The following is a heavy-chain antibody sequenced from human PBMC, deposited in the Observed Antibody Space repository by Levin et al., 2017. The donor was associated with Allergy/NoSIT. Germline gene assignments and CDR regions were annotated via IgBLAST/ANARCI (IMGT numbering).Heavy chain of an antibody. D-gene: IGHD6-19*01. V-gene: IGHV1-69*06. CDR1: GGTFSSYA. CDR2: IIPIFGTA. Sequence: SVKVSCKASGGTFSSYAISWVRQAPGQGLEWMGGIIPIFGTANYAQKFQGRVTITADKSTSTAYMELSSLRSEDTAVYYCARDWYSSGSAPGTFDYWGQGTLVTVSS. J-gene: IGHJ4*02. CDR3: ARDWYSSGSAPGTFDY.